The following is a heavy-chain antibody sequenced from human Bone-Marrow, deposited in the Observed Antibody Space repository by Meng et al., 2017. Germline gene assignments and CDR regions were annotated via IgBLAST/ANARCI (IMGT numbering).Heavy chain of an antibody. D-gene: IGHD3-22*01. CDR1: GFTFSSYA. V-gene: IGHV3-30*04. Sequence: GESLKISCAASGFTFSSYAMHWVRQAPGKGLEWVAVISYDGSNKYYADSVKGRFTISRDNSKNTLYLQMNSLRAEDTAVYYCARDHGYYDSSGYSYYYGMEVWGQGTTVTVSS. CDR2: ISYDGSNK. J-gene: IGHJ6*02. CDR3: ARDHGYYDSSGYSYYYGMEV.